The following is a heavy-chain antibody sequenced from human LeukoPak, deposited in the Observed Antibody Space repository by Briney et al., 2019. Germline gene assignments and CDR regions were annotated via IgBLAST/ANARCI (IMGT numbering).Heavy chain of an antibody. CDR1: GGSISSSSYY. V-gene: IGHV4-39*01. D-gene: IGHD3-16*01. J-gene: IGHJ4*02. Sequence: PSGTLSLTCTVSGGSISSSSYYWGWIRQPPGKGLEWIGSIYYSGSTYYNPSLKSRVTISVDTSKNQFSLKLSSVTAADTAVYYCASRGGATDYWGQGTLVTVSS. CDR2: IYYSGST. CDR3: ASRGGATDY.